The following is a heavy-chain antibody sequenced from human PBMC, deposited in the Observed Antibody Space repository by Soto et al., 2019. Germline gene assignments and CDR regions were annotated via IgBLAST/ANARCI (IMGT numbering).Heavy chain of an antibody. CDR3: ARAGYDSSGYSEYFDY. J-gene: IGHJ4*02. CDR1: GGSISSGGYY. Sequence: QVQLQESGPGLVKPSQTLSLTCTVSGGSISSGGYYWSWIRQHPGKGLEWLGYIYYSGRTYYNPSLRSRLTISLDASKKQFSLKLSSVTVADTAVYYCARAGYDSSGYSEYFDYWGQGTLVTVSS. V-gene: IGHV4-31*03. D-gene: IGHD3-22*01. CDR2: IYYSGRT.